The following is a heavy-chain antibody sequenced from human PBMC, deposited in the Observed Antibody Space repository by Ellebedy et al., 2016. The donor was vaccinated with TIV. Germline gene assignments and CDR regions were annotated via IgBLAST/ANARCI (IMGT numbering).Heavy chain of an antibody. J-gene: IGHJ6*02. CDR2: TKQDGSEK. CDR3: ARRIAARPDYYYAMDV. D-gene: IGHD6-6*01. Sequence: PGGSLRLSCAASGFTFSTYWMGWVRQAAGKGLEWVANTKQDGSEKYYVDSVMGRFTISRDNAKNSLYLQMNSLRAEDTAVYYCARRIAARPDYYYAMDVWGQGTTVTVAS. V-gene: IGHV3-7*01. CDR1: GFTFSTYW.